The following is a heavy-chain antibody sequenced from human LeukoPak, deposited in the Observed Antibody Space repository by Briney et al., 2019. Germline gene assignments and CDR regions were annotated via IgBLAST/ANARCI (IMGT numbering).Heavy chain of an antibody. CDR3: AINYGSGSYPIDY. CDR2: ISSSSSSI. CDR1: GFTFSTYT. J-gene: IGHJ4*02. Sequence: MPGGSLRLSCAASGFTFSTYTMNWVRQAPGKGLEWVSSISSSSSSIYYAGSVKGRFTISRDNAKNSLYLQMNSLRGEDTAVYYCAINYGSGSYPIDYWGQGTLVTVSS. V-gene: IGHV3-21*01. D-gene: IGHD3-10*01.